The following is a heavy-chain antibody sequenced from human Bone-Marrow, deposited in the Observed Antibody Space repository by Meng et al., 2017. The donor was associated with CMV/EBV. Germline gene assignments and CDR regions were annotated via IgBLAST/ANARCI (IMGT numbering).Heavy chain of an antibody. J-gene: IGHJ4*02. V-gene: IGHV3-21*01. CDR3: AGLIAARHYFDY. Sequence: GESLKISCAASGFTFSSYWMSWVRQAPGKGLEWVSSISSSSSYIYYADSVKGRFTISRDNAKNSLYLQMNSLRAEDTAVYYCAGLIAARHYFDYWGQGTLVTVSS. CDR2: ISSSSSYI. D-gene: IGHD6-6*01. CDR1: GFTFSSYW.